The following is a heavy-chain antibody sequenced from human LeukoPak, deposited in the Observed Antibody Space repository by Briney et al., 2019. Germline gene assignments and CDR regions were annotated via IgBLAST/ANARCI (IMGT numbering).Heavy chain of an antibody. Sequence: GGSLRLSCAASGFTFSSYAMSWVRQAPAKGLEWVSAISGSGGSTYYADSVKGRFTISRDNSKNTLYLQMNSLRAEDTAVYYCARSREVWELRGYWGQGTLVTVSS. CDR3: ARSREVWELRGY. CDR1: GFTFSSYA. CDR2: ISGSGGST. J-gene: IGHJ4*02. D-gene: IGHD1-26*01. V-gene: IGHV3-23*01.